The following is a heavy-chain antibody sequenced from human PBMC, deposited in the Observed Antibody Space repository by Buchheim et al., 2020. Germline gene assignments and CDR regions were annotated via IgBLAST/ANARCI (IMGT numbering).Heavy chain of an antibody. V-gene: IGHV4-39*01. Sequence: QLQLQESGPGLVKPSETLSLTCTVSGGSISSSSYYWGWIRQPPGKGLEWIWNMYYSGSTYYNPSLKSRVTISVDTSQDQFSLRLSSVTAADTAVYYCARRRGSHEDYWGQGTL. D-gene: IGHD1-26*01. CDR1: GGSISSSSYY. CDR3: ARRRGSHEDY. J-gene: IGHJ4*02. CDR2: MYYSGST.